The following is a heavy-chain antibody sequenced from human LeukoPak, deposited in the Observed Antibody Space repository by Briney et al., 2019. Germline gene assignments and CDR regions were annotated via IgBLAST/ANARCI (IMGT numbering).Heavy chain of an antibody. V-gene: IGHV6-1*01. CDR2: TYYRSKWYI. D-gene: IGHD2-8*01. CDR1: GDNVSSNSAA. Sequence: SQTLSLTCAISGDNVSSNSAAWNWIRQSPSRGLEWLGRTYYRSKWYIEYAVSVKSRVRISPDTSKNQFSLQLNSVTPEDSAVYYCARTHGYIDYWGQGTLVTVSS. J-gene: IGHJ4*02. CDR3: ARTHGYIDY.